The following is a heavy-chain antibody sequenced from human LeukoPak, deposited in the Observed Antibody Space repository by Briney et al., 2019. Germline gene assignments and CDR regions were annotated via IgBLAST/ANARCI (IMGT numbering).Heavy chain of an antibody. J-gene: IGHJ6*03. CDR1: GGSISNYY. CDR2: IYSSGSS. Sequence: SETLSLTCTGSGGSISNYYWSWIRQPAGKGLEWIGRIYSSGSSNYNPSLKSRVTISVDKSKNQFSLNLRSVTAADTAVYYCARGDGDSSSWYGYYYSSMDVRGNGTTVTVSS. V-gene: IGHV4-4*07. D-gene: IGHD6-13*01. CDR3: ARGDGDSSSWYGYYYSSMDV.